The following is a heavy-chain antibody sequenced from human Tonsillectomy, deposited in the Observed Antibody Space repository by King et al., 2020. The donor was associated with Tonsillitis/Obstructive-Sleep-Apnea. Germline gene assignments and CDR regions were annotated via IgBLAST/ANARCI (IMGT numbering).Heavy chain of an antibody. V-gene: IGHV2-5*01. CDR1: GFSLSTSGVG. CDR2: IYWNDDK. Sequence: VTLKESGPTLVKPTQTLTLTCTFSGFSLSTSGVGVGWIRQPPGKALEWLALIYWNDDKRYSPSLKSRLTIKDTSKNQMVLTITNMDPVDTAAYFFAHSGETGSFDHWGQGTLVTVSS. CDR3: AHSGETGSFDH. J-gene: IGHJ4*02. D-gene: IGHD2-21*01.